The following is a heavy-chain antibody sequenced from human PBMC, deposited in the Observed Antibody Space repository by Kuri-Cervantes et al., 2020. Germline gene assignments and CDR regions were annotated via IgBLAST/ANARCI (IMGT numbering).Heavy chain of an antibody. CDR1: GYTFSMYA. J-gene: IGHJ5*02. CDR3: AIAYYYGSGSYSFDP. Sequence: ASVKVSCKASGYTFSMYAMHWVRQAPGQRLEWMGWINAGNGNTKYSQKLQGRVTITRDTSASTAYMELSSLRSEDTAVYYCAIAYYYGSGSYSFDPWGQGTLVTVSS. CDR2: INAGNGNT. D-gene: IGHD3-10*01. V-gene: IGHV1-3*01.